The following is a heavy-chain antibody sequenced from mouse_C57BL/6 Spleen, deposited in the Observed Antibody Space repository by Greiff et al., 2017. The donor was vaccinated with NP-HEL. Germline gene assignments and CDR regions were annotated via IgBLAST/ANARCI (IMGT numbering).Heavy chain of an antibody. V-gene: IGHV14-4*01. CDR2: IDPENGDT. Sequence: VQLKESGAELVRPGASVKLSCTASGFNIKDDYMHWVKQRPEQGLEWIGWIDPENGDTEYASKFQGKATITADTSSNTAYLQLSSLTSEHTAVYYCTTWGNHDYWGQGTTLTVSS. D-gene: IGHD2-1*01. J-gene: IGHJ2*01. CDR1: GFNIKDDY. CDR3: TTWGNHDY.